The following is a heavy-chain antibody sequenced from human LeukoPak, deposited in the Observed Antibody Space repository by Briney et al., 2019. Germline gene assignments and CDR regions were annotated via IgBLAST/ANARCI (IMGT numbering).Heavy chain of an antibody. D-gene: IGHD3-10*01. CDR1: GGSISSSSYY. V-gene: IGHV4-39*07. J-gene: IGHJ5*02. Sequence: SETLSLTCTVSGGSISSSSYYWGWIRQPPGKGLEWIGSIYYSGSTYYNPSLKSRVTISVDTSKNQFSLKLSSVTAADTAVYYCARSHSNYYGSGSYYPQVNWFDPWGQGTLVTVSS. CDR3: ARSHSNYYGSGSYYPQVNWFDP. CDR2: IYYSGST.